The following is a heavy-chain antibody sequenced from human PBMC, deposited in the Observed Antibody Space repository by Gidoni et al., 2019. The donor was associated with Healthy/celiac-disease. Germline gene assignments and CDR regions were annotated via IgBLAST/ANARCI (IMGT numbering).Heavy chain of an antibody. CDR1: GFTFSDYY. J-gene: IGHJ4*02. CDR3: ASLGSYDSSGYYRTAFY. V-gene: IGHV3-11*01. D-gene: IGHD3-22*01. CDR2: ISSSGSTI. Sequence: QVQLVESGGGLVKPGGSLRLSCAASGFTFSDYYMSWIRQAPGKGLEWVSYISSSGSTIYYADSVKCRFTISRDNAKNSLYLQMNSLRAEDTAVYYWASLGSYDSSGYYRTAFYWGQGTLVTVSS.